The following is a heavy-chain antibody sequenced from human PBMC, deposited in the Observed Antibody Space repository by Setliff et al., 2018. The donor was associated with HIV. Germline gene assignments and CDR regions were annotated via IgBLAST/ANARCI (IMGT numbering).Heavy chain of an antibody. CDR3: ARVLKTLLPRDYYMDV. J-gene: IGHJ6*03. CDR1: GGSIRSHY. V-gene: IGHV4-59*11. Sequence: PSETLSLTCIVSGGSIRSHYWSWIRQPPGKGLEWIGYIYYSGSTNYNPSLKSRVSISVDTSKNQFSLRLSSVIASDTGVYYCARVLKTLLPRDYYMDVWGKGTTVTVSS. CDR2: IYYSGST.